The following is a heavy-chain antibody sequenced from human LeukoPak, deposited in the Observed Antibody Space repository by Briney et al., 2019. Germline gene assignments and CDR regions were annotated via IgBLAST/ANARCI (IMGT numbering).Heavy chain of an antibody. CDR3: AKSLVAAGTFVGDY. CDR1: GFTFSSYS. D-gene: IGHD6-13*01. V-gene: IGHV3-21*04. CDR2: ISSSSSYI. J-gene: IGHJ4*02. Sequence: GGSLRLSCAASGFTFSSYSMNWVRQAPGKGLEWVSSISSSSSYIYYADSVKGRFTISRDNAKNSLYLQMNSLRAEDTAVYYCAKSLVAAGTFVGDYWGQGTLVTVSS.